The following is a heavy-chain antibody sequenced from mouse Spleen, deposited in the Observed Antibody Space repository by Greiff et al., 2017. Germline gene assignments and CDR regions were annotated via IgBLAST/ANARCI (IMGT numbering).Heavy chain of an antibody. D-gene: IGHD1-1*01. CDR3: TRQGYYGSIHY. CDR1: GFNIKDDY. CDR2: IEPENGDS. J-gene: IGHJ3*01. Sequence: VQLLQSGADLVRPGASLNFSCSASGFNIKDDYMHWVKQRPEQGLEWFGCIEPENGDSEYASNFQGKATITADTSSNPAFLQLSSLTSEDTAVYCSTRQGYYGSIHYWGQGTLVTGSA. V-gene: IGHV14-4*01.